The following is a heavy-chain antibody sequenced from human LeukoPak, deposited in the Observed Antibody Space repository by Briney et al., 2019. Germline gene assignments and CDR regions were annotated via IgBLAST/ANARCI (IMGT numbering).Heavy chain of an antibody. V-gene: IGHV1-24*01. D-gene: IGHD1-14*01. CDR1: GYTRTELS. CDR3: ATGAPGADYFDY. CDR2: FDPEDGET. J-gene: IGHJ4*02. Sequence: GASVKVSCKVSGYTRTELSMHWVRQAPGKGLEWMGGFDPEDGETIYAQKFQGRVTMTEDTSTDTAYMELSSLRSEDTAVYYCATGAPGADYFDYWGQGTLVTVSS.